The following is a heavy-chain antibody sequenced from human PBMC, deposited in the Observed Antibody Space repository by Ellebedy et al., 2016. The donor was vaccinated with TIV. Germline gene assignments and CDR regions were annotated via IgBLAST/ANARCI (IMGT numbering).Heavy chain of an antibody. J-gene: IGHJ5*02. D-gene: IGHD3-10*01. CDR2: ISSSGSSM. CDR1: GFNLRDYY. Sequence: GESLKISCAASGFNLRDYYMSWIRQAPGKGLEWVSYISSSGSSMNYADSVKGRFTISRDNAKNSLSLQMNNLRAEDTAVYYCASGESGSYYNWFDPWGQGTLVTVSS. V-gene: IGHV3-11*04. CDR3: ASGESGSYYNWFDP.